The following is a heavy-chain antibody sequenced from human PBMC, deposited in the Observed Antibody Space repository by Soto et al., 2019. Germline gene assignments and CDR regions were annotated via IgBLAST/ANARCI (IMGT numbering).Heavy chain of an antibody. D-gene: IGHD3-10*01. CDR1: GFTFSSYA. CDR3: ARDPMGRYYGSGSYYFDY. V-gene: IGHV3-30-3*01. J-gene: IGHJ4*02. Sequence: QVQLVESGGGVVQPGRSLRLSCAASGFTFSSYAMHWVRQAPGKGLEWVAVISYDGSNKYYADSVKGRFTISRDNSKNPLYLQMNSMRAEDTAVYYCARDPMGRYYGSGSYYFDYWGQGTLVTVSS. CDR2: ISYDGSNK.